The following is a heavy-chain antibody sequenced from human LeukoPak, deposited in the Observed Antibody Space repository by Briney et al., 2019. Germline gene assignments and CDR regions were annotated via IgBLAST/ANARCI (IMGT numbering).Heavy chain of an antibody. V-gene: IGHV3-23*01. CDR1: GFTFSSYA. CDR2: ISGSGGST. Sequence: GGSLRLSCAASGFTFSSYAMTWVRQAPGKGLEWVSAISGSGGSTYYADSVKGRFTISRDNSKNTLYLQMSSLRAEDTAVYYCAKVFYGDYAYYFDYWGQGTLVTVSS. D-gene: IGHD4-17*01. CDR3: AKVFYGDYAYYFDY. J-gene: IGHJ4*02.